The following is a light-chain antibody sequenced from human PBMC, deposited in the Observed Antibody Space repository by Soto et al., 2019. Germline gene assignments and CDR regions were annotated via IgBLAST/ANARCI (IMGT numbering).Light chain of an antibody. Sequence: DIQMTQSPSSLSASVGDRVTITCRASQSISSYLNWYQQKPGKAPKLLIYAASSLQSGVPSRFSGSGSETDFTLTISSLQPEDFATYYCQQSYSTCTFGQGTKVDIK. J-gene: IGKJ1*01. CDR1: QSISSY. V-gene: IGKV1-39*01. CDR3: QQSYSTCT. CDR2: AAS.